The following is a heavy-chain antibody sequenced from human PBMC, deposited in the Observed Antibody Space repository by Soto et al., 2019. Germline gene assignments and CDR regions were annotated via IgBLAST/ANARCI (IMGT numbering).Heavy chain of an antibody. CDR1: GYTFTSYA. V-gene: IGHV1-3*01. D-gene: IGHD2-2*01. CDR2: INAGNGNT. CDR3: ARGHLAVVPVASWFYYMDV. Sequence: QVQLVQSGAEVVKPGASVKVSCKASGYTFTSYAVHWVRQAPGQRLEWMGWINAGNGNTRYSQKFQGGVTITRDTPARTVYMELSSLRAEDTAVYYCARGHLAVVPVASWFYYMDVWGKGTTVTVSS. J-gene: IGHJ6*03.